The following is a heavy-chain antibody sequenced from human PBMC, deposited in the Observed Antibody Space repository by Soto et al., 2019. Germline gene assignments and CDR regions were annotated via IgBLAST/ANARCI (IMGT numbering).Heavy chain of an antibody. CDR1: GGSFSGYY. CDR3: ARQMRGPIPHFGWLSPVTS. V-gene: IGHV4-34*01. Sequence: PSETLSLTCAVYGGSFSGYYWSWIRQPPGKGLEWIGEINHSGSTNYNPSLKSRVTMSLDASKNQFSLKLASMTAADAGVFFCARQMRGPIPHFGWLSPVTSWGQGILVTVSS. J-gene: IGHJ5*02. CDR2: INHSGST. D-gene: IGHD3-9*01.